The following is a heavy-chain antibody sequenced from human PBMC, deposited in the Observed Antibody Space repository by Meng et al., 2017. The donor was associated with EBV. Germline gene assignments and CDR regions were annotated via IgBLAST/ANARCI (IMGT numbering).Heavy chain of an antibody. CDR3: ARVRTFGGVIPPDY. CDR2: ISAYNGNT. V-gene: IGHV1-18*01. J-gene: IGHJ4*02. CDR1: GYPFPSYG. D-gene: IGHD3-16*02. Sequence: QVQRVQSGAEVKKPGPSGKVSCKASGYPFPSYGISWVRQAPGQGLEWMGWISAYNGNTNYAQKLQGRVTMTTDTSTSTAYMELRSLRSDDTAVYYCARVRTFGGVIPPDYWGQGTLVTVSS.